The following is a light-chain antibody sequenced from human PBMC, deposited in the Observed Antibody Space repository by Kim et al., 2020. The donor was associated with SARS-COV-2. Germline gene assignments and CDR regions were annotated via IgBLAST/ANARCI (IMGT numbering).Light chain of an antibody. CDR1: QSLLHYSNNENY. Sequence: DIVMTQSPDSLAVSLGEGATINCKSVQSLLHYSNNENYLAWYQQKPGQPPKLIMYWASTRESGVPDRFSGSGSGTAFTLTISSLQAEGVAFYLCHLYYYTPWTFGQGAKVDIK. J-gene: IGKJ1*01. V-gene: IGKV4-1*01. CDR2: WAS. CDR3: HLYYYTPWT.